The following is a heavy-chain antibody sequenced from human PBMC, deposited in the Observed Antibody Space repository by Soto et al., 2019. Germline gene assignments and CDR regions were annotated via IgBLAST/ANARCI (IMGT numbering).Heavy chain of an antibody. CDR1: GFTFNTFA. J-gene: IGHJ5*02. Sequence: EVLLLESGGGLVQPGGSLRLSCAASGFTFNTFAMTWVRQAPGKGLEWVSALSGSGSLSYYADSVKGRFTISRDNSKNTMYLHMNILRVVETAGYLCARDRGGDLDPCCKGTLVTVSP. D-gene: IGHD2-15*01. V-gene: IGHV3-23*01. CDR3: ARDRGGDLDP. CDR2: LSGSGSLS.